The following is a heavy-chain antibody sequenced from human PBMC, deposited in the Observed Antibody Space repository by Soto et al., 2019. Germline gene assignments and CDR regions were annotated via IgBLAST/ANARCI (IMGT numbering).Heavy chain of an antibody. J-gene: IGHJ4*02. CDR3: ARVRGCSYGCFDY. CDR2: IYYSGST. CDR1: GGSISSYY. Sequence: NPSETLSLTCTVSGGSISSYYWSWIRQPPGKGLEWIGYIYYSGSTNYNPSLKSRVTISVDTSKNQFSLKLSSVTAADTAVYYCARVRGCSYGCFDYWGQGTLVTVS. D-gene: IGHD5-18*01. V-gene: IGHV4-59*01.